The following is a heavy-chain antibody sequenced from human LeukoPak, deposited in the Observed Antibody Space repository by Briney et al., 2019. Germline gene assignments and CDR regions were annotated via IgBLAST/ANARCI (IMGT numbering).Heavy chain of an antibody. J-gene: IGHJ4*02. CDR3: ARDSGVEYYYDSSGYTFDY. CDR1: GFTFTSSA. D-gene: IGHD3-22*01. Sequence: SVKVSCKASGFTFTSSAMQWVRQARGQRLEWIGWIVVGSGNTNYAQKFQERVTITRDMSTSTAYMELSSLRSDDTAVYYCARDSGVEYYYDSSGYTFDYWGQGTLVTVSS. CDR2: IVVGSGNT. V-gene: IGHV1-58*02.